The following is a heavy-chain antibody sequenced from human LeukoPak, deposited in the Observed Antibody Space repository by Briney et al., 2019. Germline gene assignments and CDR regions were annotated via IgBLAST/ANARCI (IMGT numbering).Heavy chain of an antibody. CDR1: GFTFSSYA. CDR3: ARTRRSNWFDP. V-gene: IGHV3-53*01. CDR2: IYSGGST. J-gene: IGHJ5*02. D-gene: IGHD1-1*01. Sequence: GGSLRLSXAASGFTFSSYAMSWVCQAPGKGLEWVSVIYSGGSTYYADSVKGRFTISRDNSKNTLYLQMNSLRAEDTAVYYCARTRRSNWFDPWGQGTLVTVSS.